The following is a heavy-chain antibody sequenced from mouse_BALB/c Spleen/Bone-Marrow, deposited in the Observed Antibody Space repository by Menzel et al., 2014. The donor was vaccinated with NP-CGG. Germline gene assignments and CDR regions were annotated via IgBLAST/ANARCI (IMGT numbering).Heavy chain of an antibody. D-gene: IGHD1-1*01. CDR3: ASLLRIYYAMDY. CDR1: GDSITSGY. V-gene: IGHV3-8*02. J-gene: IGHJ4*01. Sequence: EVKLVESGPSLVKPSQTLSLTCSVTGDSITSGYWNWIRKFPGNKLEYMGYISYSGSTYYNPSLKSRISITRDTSKNXYYLQLNSVTTEDTATYYCASLLRIYYAMDYWGQGTSVTVSS. CDR2: ISYSGST.